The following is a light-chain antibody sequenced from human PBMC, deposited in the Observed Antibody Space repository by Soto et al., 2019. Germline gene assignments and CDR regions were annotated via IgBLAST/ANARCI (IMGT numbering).Light chain of an antibody. Sequence: EIVLTQSPATLSLSPGERATLSCRASQSVSSYLAWYQQKPGQAPSLLMYDASNRATGIPARFSGSGSGTDFTLTISCLEPEDFAVYYCQQRSSWPLTFGGGTKVEIK. CDR3: QQRSSWPLT. CDR2: DAS. V-gene: IGKV3-11*01. J-gene: IGKJ4*01. CDR1: QSVSSY.